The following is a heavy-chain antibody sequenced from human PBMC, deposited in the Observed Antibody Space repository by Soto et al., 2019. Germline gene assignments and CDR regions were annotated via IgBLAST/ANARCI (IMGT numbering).Heavy chain of an antibody. J-gene: IGHJ6*02. CDR1: GYTFTSYG. V-gene: IGHV1-18*01. Sequence: QVQLVQSGGEVKKPGASVKLSCTASGYTFTSYGISWVRQAPGQGLEWMGWISAYNGKTNYAQKSQGTVTMPTDTSTRTAYMDLRSLRSDDTAVYYCARGGDVNSYPVMDAWGQGPTVTVSS. CDR3: ARGGDVNSYPVMDA. D-gene: IGHD5-12*01. CDR2: ISAYNGKT.